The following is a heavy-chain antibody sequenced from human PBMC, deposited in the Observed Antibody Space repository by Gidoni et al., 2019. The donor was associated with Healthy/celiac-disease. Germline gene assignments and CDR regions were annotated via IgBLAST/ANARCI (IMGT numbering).Heavy chain of an antibody. J-gene: IGHJ4*02. V-gene: IGHV3-23*04. CDR1: GFTFSSYA. CDR2: ISGSGGST. CDR3: AKVAYYGDWFDY. D-gene: IGHD4-17*01. Sequence: EVQLVESGGGWVQPGGSRRRSCAASGFTFSSYALSWVRQAPGKGLEWVSAISGSGGSTSYAASVKGRFTISRDNSKNPLYLQLNRLRAEDTAVYYCAKVAYYGDWFDYWGQGTLVTVSS.